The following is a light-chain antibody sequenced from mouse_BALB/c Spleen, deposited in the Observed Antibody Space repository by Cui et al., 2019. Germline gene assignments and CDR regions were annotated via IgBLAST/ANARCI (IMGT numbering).Light chain of an antibody. CDR1: SSASY. J-gene: IGKJ1*01. V-gene: IGKV4-80*01. Sequence: QIVLTQSPATMSASLGEEITLTCSASSSASYMHWYQQKSGTSPKLLIYSSSNLACGVSSRFSGSGSGTFYSLTISSVEAEDAADYYCHQWSSYPTFGGGTKLEIK. CDR2: SSS. CDR3: HQWSSYPT.